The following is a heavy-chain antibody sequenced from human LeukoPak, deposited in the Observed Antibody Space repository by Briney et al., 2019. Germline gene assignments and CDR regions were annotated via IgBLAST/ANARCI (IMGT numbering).Heavy chain of an antibody. J-gene: IGHJ4*02. V-gene: IGHV3-66*02. Sequence: GGSLRLSCAPSGFTVSSNYMSWVRQAPGGGLEWVSFIYSGGSTYYADSVKGRFTISRDNSKNTLYLQMNSLRAEDTAVYYCARVYDFWSGYYLDYWGQGTLVTVSS. CDR2: IYSGGST. CDR1: GFTVSSNY. D-gene: IGHD3-3*01. CDR3: ARVYDFWSGYYLDY.